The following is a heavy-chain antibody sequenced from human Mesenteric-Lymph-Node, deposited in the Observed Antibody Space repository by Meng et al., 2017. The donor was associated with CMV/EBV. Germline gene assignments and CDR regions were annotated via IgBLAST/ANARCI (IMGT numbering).Heavy chain of an antibody. J-gene: IGHJ5*02. D-gene: IGHD6-13*01. CDR3: AKETSRWGGWFDP. CDR1: GFTFSSYG. CDR2: IRYDGSNK. V-gene: IGHV3-30*02. Sequence: GESLKISCVASGFTFSSYGMHWVRQAPGKGLEWVAFIRYDGSNKYYADSVKGRFTISRDNSKNTLYLQMNSLRAEDTAVYYCAKETSRWGGWFDPWGQGTLVTVSS.